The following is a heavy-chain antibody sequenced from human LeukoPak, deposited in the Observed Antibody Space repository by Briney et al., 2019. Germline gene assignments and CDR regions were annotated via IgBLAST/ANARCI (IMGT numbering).Heavy chain of an antibody. CDR2: IKQDGSEK. CDR1: GFTFSSYW. J-gene: IGHJ2*01. V-gene: IGHV3-7*03. D-gene: IGHD6-19*01. Sequence: GGSLRLSCAASGFTFSSYWMSWVRQAPGKGMEWVANIKQDGSEKYYVDSVKGRFIISRDNAKNSLSLQTNSLRVEDTAVYYCARDGSGWYGNWYFDLWGLGTLVTVSS. CDR3: ARDGSGWYGNWYFDL.